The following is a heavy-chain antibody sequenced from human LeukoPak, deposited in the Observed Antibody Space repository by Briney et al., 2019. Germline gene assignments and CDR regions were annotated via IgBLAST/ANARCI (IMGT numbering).Heavy chain of an antibody. D-gene: IGHD6-13*01. Sequence: SETLSLTCTVSGGSISSYYWSWIRQPPGRGLEWIGYIYYSGSTNYNPSLKSRVTISVDTSKNQFSLKLSSVTAADTAVYYCAGSGAAAGPYYFDYWGQGTLVTVSS. CDR1: GGSISSYY. CDR2: IYYSGST. V-gene: IGHV4-59*08. CDR3: AGSGAAAGPYYFDY. J-gene: IGHJ4*02.